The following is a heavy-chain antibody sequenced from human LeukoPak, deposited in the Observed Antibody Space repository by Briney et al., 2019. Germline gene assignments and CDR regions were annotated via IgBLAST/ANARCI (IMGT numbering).Heavy chain of an antibody. CDR1: GYTFTGYY. CDR2: ISPSSGDT. J-gene: IGHJ5*02. V-gene: IGHV1-2*02. D-gene: IGHD2-2*01. Sequence: GASVKVSCKASGYTFTGYYMHWVRQAPGQGLEWMGWISPSSGDTDIVQKFQGRVTMTRDTSIATSYMEVDSLTSDDTAVYYCARESACGTTNCLAPADWLDPWGQGTLVIVSS. CDR3: ARESACGTTNCLAPADWLDP.